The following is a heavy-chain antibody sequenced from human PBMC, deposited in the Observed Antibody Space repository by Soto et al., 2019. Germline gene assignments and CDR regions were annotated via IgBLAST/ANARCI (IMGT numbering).Heavy chain of an antibody. J-gene: IGHJ4*02. CDR2: IVVGSGHT. CDR1: GFTFTNSA. D-gene: IGHD1-26*01. V-gene: IGHV1-58*02. Sequence: QMQLAQSGPEGKKPGTSVKVSCKASGFTFTNSAIQWVRQARGQRLEWMGWIVVGSGHTNYAQKFQERLTITRDMSTSTAYMELSSLTLEDTAVYYCAAVQGGGATFHFWGPGTLVTVSS. CDR3: AAVQGGGATFHF.